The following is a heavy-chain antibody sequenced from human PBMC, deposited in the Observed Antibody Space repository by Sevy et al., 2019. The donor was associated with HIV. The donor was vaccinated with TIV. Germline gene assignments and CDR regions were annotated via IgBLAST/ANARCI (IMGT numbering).Heavy chain of an antibody. CDR2: ISGPIGDT. Sequence: GGSLRLSYAASGFTFNSYAMNWVRQAPGKGLEWVSAISGPIGDTYYADSVKGRFTISRDNSKNTLYLQMNSLRAEDTAVYYCAKDIIAVVGDAFDIWGQGTMVTVSS. D-gene: IGHD6-19*01. V-gene: IGHV3-23*01. J-gene: IGHJ3*02. CDR3: AKDIIAVVGDAFDI. CDR1: GFTFNSYA.